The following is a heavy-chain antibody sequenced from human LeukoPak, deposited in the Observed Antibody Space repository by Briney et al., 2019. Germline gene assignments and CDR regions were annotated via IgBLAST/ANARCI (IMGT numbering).Heavy chain of an antibody. CDR3: AKDLNGYNWYYFDY. V-gene: IGHV3-33*06. CDR1: GFSFSSYG. Sequence: GGSLRLSCAASGFSFSSYGMHWVRQAPGKGLEWVAVIWHDGSNKYYVDSVKGRFTISRDNSKNTLYLQMNSLRAEDTAVYSCAKDLNGYNWYYFDYWGQGTLVTVSS. D-gene: IGHD5-24*01. J-gene: IGHJ4*02. CDR2: IWHDGSNK.